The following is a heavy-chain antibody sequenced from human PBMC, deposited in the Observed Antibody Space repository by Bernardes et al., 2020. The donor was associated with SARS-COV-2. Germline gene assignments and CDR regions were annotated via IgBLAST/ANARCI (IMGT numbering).Heavy chain of an antibody. Sequence: SESLSLTCTVSGCSISSSNYYWGWLRQPPGKGREWIGSIYSSGSSYYNPSLQRRVRASVDTSKNQISLRLSFVTAADTAVYYCAGSSCGIDCYIGGLRSWDYGMDVWGQGTTVTVSS. V-gene: IGHV4-39*01. J-gene: IGHJ6*02. CDR2: IYSSGSS. CDR1: GCSISSSNYY. D-gene: IGHD2-21*01. CDR3: AGSSCGIDCYIGGLRSWDYGMDV.